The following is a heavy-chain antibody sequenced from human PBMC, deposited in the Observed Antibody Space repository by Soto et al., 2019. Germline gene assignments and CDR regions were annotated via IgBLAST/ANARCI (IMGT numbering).Heavy chain of an antibody. D-gene: IGHD6-19*01. V-gene: IGHV1-18*01. J-gene: IGHJ4*02. CDR3: ARDINAECRNCPSGWSPFDY. Sequence: ASVKVSFKASGYTFTSYGISWVRQAPGQGLEWMGWISAYNGNTNYAQKLQGRVTMTTDTSTSTAYMELRSLRSDDTAVYFCARDINAECRNCPSGWSPFDYWGQGTLVTVSS. CDR2: ISAYNGNT. CDR1: GYTFTSYG.